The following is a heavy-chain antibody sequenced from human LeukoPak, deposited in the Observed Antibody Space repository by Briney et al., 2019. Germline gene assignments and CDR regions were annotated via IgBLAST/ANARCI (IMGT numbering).Heavy chain of an antibody. CDR1: GYSFTSYW. J-gene: IGHJ4*02. Sequence: GESPKISCKGSGYSFTSYWIGWVRQMPGKGLEWMGIIYPGDSDTRYSPSFQGQVTISADKSISTAYLQWSSLKASDTAMYYCARLSHYHDSSGYHFDYWGQGTLVTVSS. CDR3: ARLSHYHDSSGYHFDY. CDR2: IYPGDSDT. D-gene: IGHD3-22*01. V-gene: IGHV5-51*01.